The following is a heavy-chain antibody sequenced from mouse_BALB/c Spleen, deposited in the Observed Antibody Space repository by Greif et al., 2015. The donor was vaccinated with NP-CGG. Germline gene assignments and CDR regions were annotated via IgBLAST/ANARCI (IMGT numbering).Heavy chain of an antibody. Sequence: QVQLQQPGAELVKPGASVKLSCKASGYTFTSYWMHWVKQRPGQGLEWIGEIDPSDSYTNYNQKFKGKATLTVDRSSSTAYMQLSSLTSEDSAVYYCARGMGEVAYWGQGTLVTVSA. D-gene: IGHD2-3*01. CDR3: ARGMGEVAY. CDR2: IDPSDSYT. V-gene: IGHV1-69*02. J-gene: IGHJ3*01. CDR1: GYTFTSYW.